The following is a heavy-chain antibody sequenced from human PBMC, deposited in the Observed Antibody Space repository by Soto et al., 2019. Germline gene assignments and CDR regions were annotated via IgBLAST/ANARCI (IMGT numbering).Heavy chain of an antibody. Sequence: QVQLVQSGAGVKKPGASVTVSCKASGYTFTSYGISWVRQTPGQGLEWMGWISAYNGNKNYAQKLQGRGTMTTDTSTSTAYMELRSLRSDDKAVYYCARVGGSCWDLDYWGQGSLVTVSS. CDR1: GYTFTSYG. J-gene: IGHJ4*02. CDR2: ISAYNGNK. CDR3: ARVGGSCWDLDY. D-gene: IGHD6-13*01. V-gene: IGHV1-18*04.